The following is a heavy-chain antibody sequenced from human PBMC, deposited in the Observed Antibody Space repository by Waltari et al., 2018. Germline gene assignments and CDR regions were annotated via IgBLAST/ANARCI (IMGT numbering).Heavy chain of an antibody. CDR2: IYRRDTP. CDR1: GYSINSGYY. J-gene: IGHJ3*02. D-gene: IGHD7-27*01. V-gene: IGHV4-38-2*02. Sequence: QVQLQESGPGLVKPSETLSLTCTVSGYSINSGYYWGWIRQSPGKGREWIGSIYRRDTPPYNPSLKSPVTLSGATSKNQVSLRLNSVTAADTAMYYCARALNWGSTGAINKWGRGTMVTVSS. CDR3: ARALNWGSTGAINK.